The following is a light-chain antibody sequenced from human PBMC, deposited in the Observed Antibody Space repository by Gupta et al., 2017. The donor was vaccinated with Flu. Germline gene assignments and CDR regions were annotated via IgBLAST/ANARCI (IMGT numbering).Light chain of an antibody. Sequence: SALPQPASVSGSPGQSITISCTGTSSDVGGYNYVSWYQHHPGKAPNLMIYEVINRPAGVVNRFSASKSGNTASLTISGREEEDDADYYCCSDTSSNSLEFGGGTKLTVL. V-gene: IGLV2-14*01. CDR2: EVI. CDR3: CSDTSSNSLE. CDR1: SSDVGGYNY. J-gene: IGLJ3*02.